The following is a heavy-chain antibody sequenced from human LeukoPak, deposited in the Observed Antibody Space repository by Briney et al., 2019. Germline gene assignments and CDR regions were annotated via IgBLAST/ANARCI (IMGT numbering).Heavy chain of an antibody. Sequence: GGSLRLSCAASGFTLSSYWMSWVRQAPGKGLEWVANIKPDGSDKHYVDSVKGRFTISRDNPENSMYLQMTGLRAEDTALYYCARDMDIWGQGTMVTVSS. CDR2: IKPDGSDK. J-gene: IGHJ3*02. CDR1: GFTLSSYW. D-gene: IGHD3/OR15-3a*01. V-gene: IGHV3-7*01. CDR3: ARDMDI.